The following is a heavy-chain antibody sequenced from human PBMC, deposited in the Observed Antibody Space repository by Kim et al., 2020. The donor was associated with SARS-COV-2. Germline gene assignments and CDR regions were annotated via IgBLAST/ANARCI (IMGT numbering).Heavy chain of an antibody. D-gene: IGHD4-17*01. CDR3: ARGGVFTVPLDY. J-gene: IGHJ4*02. V-gene: IGHV4-34*01. Sequence: NNNPSLKGRVTISVDTSKNQFSLKLSSVTAADTAVYYCARGGVFTVPLDYWGQGTLVTVSS.